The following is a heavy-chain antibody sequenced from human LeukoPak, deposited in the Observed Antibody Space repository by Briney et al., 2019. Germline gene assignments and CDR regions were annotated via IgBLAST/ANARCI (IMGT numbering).Heavy chain of an antibody. D-gene: IGHD6-25*01. CDR1: GYTFTAYY. CDR3: ARDGHIAAELFDY. CDR2: INPNSGGT. J-gene: IGHJ4*02. V-gene: IGHV1-2*02. Sequence: ASVKVSCKASGYTFTAYYMHWVRQAPGQGLEWMGWINPNSGGTNYAQKFQGRVTMTRDTSISTAYMELSRLRSDDTAVYYCARDGHIAAELFDYWGQGTLVTVSS.